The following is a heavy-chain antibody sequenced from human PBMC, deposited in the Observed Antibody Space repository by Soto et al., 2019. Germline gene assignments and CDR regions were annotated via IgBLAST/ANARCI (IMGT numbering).Heavy chain of an antibody. CDR3: ARVGQHLQKRFDP. D-gene: IGHD6-13*01. V-gene: IGHV1-2*02. CDR1: GYTFTGYY. Sequence: AASVKVSCKASGYTFTGYYMHWVRQAPGQGLEWMGWINPNSGGTNYAQKLQGRVNMTTDTSNSTAYMELRRLRSDDTAVYYCARVGQHLQKRFDPRGQGTIVTVSS. CDR2: INPNSGGT. J-gene: IGHJ5*02.